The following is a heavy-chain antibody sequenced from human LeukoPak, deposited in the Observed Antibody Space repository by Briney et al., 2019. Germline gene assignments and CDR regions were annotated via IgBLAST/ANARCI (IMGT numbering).Heavy chain of an antibody. CDR1: GYTFTIYA. CDR3: ARGSDYYYGMDV. Sequence: ASVKVSCKASGYTFTIYAMHWVRQAPGQRLEWMGWINAGNGNTKYSQKFQGRVTITRDTSASTAYMELSSLRSEDTAVYYCARGSDYYYGMDVWGQGTTVTVSS. V-gene: IGHV1-3*01. CDR2: INAGNGNT. J-gene: IGHJ6*02.